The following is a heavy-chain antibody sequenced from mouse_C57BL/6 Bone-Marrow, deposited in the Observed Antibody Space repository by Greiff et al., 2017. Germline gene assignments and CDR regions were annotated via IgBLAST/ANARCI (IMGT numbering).Heavy chain of an antibody. D-gene: IGHD1-1*01. CDR2: INYDGSST. V-gene: IGHV5-16*01. CDR1: GFTFSDYY. Sequence: DVHLVESEGGLVQPGSSMKLSCTASGFTFSDYYMAWVRQVPEKGLEWVANINYDGSSTYYLDSLQSRFIISRDNAKNILYLQMSSLKSEDTDTYYCARYYCGSSYWDIDVWGTGTTVTVAS. CDR3: ARYYCGSSYWDIDV. J-gene: IGHJ1*03.